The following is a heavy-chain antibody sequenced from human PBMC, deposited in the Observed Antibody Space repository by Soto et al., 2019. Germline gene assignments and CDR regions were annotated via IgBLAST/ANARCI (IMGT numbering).Heavy chain of an antibody. V-gene: IGHV4-61*01. J-gene: IGHJ5*02. CDR2: IYYIGST. Sequence: SETLSLTCTVSGGSVSSGIYYWSWIRHPPGKGLEWIGYIYYIGSTNYNPSLKSRVTISVDTSKNQFSLKLSSVTAADTAVYYCARGSIVLGNWFDPWGQGTMLTVYS. CDR1: GGSVSSGIYY. CDR3: ARGSIVLGNWFDP. D-gene: IGHD6-6*01.